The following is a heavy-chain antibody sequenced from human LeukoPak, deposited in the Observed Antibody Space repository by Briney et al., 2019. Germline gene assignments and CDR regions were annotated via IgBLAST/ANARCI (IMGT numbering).Heavy chain of an antibody. CDR3: ARDQHSGSYEYLQH. Sequence: GASVKVSCKASGYTFTSYYMHWVRQAPGQGLEWMGIINPSGGSTSYAQKFQGRVTITADESTSTAYMELSSLRSEDTAVYYCARDQHSGSYEYLQHWGQGTLVTVSS. J-gene: IGHJ1*01. CDR2: INPSGGST. D-gene: IGHD1-26*01. V-gene: IGHV1-46*01. CDR1: GYTFTSYY.